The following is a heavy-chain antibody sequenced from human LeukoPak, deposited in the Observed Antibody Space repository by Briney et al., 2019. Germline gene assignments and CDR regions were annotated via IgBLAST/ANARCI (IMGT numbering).Heavy chain of an antibody. CDR1: GGSFSGYY. Sequence: PSETLSLTCAVYGGSFSGYYWSWIRQPPGKGLEWIGYVSDSGGTSYNPSLKSRVTISSDTSRNQFSLKLYSVTAADTAVYYCASAPVLYYFDYWGRGTLVTVSS. V-gene: IGHV4-4*09. J-gene: IGHJ4*02. CDR2: VSDSGGT. CDR3: ASAPVLYYFDY.